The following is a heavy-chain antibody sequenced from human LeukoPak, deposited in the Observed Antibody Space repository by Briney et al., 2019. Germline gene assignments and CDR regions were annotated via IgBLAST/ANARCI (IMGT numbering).Heavy chain of an antibody. CDR3: ARGVDTAVVTGGYNWFDP. D-gene: IGHD5-18*01. CDR2: INTDGSST. J-gene: IGHJ5*02. V-gene: IGHV3-74*01. Sequence: GGSLRLSYAASGFTFSSYWMHWVRQAPGKGLVWVSSINTDGSSTSYADSVKGRFTISRDNAKNTLYLQMNSLRAEDTAVYYCARGVDTAVVTGGYNWFDPWGQGTLVTVSS. CDR1: GFTFSSYW.